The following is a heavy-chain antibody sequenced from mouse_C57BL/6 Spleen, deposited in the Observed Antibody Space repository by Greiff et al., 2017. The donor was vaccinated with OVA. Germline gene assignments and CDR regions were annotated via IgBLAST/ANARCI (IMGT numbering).Heavy chain of an antibody. CDR3: ARWEPGREGFAY. CDR1: GFSLTSYG. D-gene: IGHD4-1*01. V-gene: IGHV2-2*01. Sequence: QVQLQQSGPGLVQPSQSLSITCTVSGFSLTSYGVHWVRQSPGHGLEWLGVIWRGGSTDSNAAFISRLSISKDNSKSQIFLKMNSLQADDTAIYYCARWEPGREGFAYWGQGTLVTVSA. J-gene: IGHJ3*01. CDR2: IWRGGST.